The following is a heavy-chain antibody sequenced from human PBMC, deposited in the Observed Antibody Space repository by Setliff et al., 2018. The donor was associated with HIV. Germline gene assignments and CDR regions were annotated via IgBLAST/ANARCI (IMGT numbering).Heavy chain of an antibody. J-gene: IGHJ4*02. Sequence: SETLSLTCAVYGGSFSGYYWSWIRQSPGKGLEWIGEINHSGSTNYNPSLKSRVAISVDTSKNQFSLKLYSVTAADTAVYYCARAYFGSGIYYWGQGTLVTVSS. CDR2: INHSGST. CDR1: GGSFSGYY. V-gene: IGHV4-34*01. CDR3: ARAYFGSGIYY. D-gene: IGHD3-10*01.